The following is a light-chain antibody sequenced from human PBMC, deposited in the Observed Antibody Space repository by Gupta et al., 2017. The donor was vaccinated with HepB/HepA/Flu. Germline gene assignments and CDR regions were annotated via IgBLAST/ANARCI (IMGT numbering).Light chain of an antibody. CDR1: RSNIGAGYA. J-gene: IGLJ3*02. V-gene: IGLV1-40*01. CDR2: GNS. Sequence: QSVLTQPPSVSGPPGQRVPISCTGRRSNIGAGYAVPWYQQLPGTAPKLLIYGNSNRPSGVPDRFSGSKSGTSASLAITGLQAEDEADYYCQSYDSSLSGWVFGGGTKLTVL. CDR3: QSYDSSLSGWV.